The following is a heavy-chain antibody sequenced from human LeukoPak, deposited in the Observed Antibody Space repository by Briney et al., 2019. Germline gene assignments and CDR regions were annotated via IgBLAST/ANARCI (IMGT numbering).Heavy chain of an antibody. CDR1: GSSISSSNW. CDR2: IYHSGST. J-gene: IGHJ4*02. Sequence: SGTLSLTCAVSGSSISSSNWWSWVRQPPGKGLEWIGEIYHSGSTNYNPSLKSRVIISVDKSKNQFSLKLSSVTAADTAVYYCARRITIFEYYFDYWGQGTLVTVSS. D-gene: IGHD3-9*01. CDR3: ARRITIFEYYFDY. V-gene: IGHV4-4*02.